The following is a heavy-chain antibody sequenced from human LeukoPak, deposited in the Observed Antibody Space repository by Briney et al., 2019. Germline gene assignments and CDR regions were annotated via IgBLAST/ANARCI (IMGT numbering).Heavy chain of an antibody. J-gene: IGHJ4*02. Sequence: SETLSLTCTVSGGSISSSTYYWGWIRQPPGEGLEWIGTIYYSGRTYYNPSLKSRVTISVDTSKNQFSLKLSSVTAADTAVYYCARVTSGSYGRLGYWGQGTLVTVSS. D-gene: IGHD3-16*01. CDR2: IYYSGRT. V-gene: IGHV4-39*01. CDR3: ARVTSGSYGRLGY. CDR1: GGSISSSTYY.